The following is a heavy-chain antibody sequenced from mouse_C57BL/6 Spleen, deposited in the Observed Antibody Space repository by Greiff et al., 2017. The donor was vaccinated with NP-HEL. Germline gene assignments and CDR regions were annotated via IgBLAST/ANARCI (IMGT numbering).Heavy chain of an antibody. CDR1: GYAFSSYW. D-gene: IGHD1-1*01. V-gene: IGHV1-80*01. Sequence: QVQLQQSGAELVKPGASVKISCKASGYAFSSYWMNWVKQRPGKGLEWIGQIYPGDGDTNYNGKFKGKATLTADKSSSTAYMQLSSLTSEDSAVYFCARRITTVVATRWYFDVWGTGTTVTVSS. CDR2: IYPGDGDT. CDR3: ARRITTVVATRWYFDV. J-gene: IGHJ1*03.